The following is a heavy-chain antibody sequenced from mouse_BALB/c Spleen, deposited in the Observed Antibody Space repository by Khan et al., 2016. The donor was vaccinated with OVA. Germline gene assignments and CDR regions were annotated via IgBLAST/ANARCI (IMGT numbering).Heavy chain of an antibody. Sequence: VQLQQSGADLVKPGASVKLSCTASGFNIKDTYMHWVKQRPEKSLEWIGTIDTANGNTKYDPKFKRKATITGDKSSNTAYLQLSSLTSGDTAVYYCARINVWGQGTTLTVSS. CDR3: ARINV. V-gene: IGHV14-3*02. J-gene: IGHJ2*01. CDR1: GFNIKDTY. CDR2: IDTANGNT.